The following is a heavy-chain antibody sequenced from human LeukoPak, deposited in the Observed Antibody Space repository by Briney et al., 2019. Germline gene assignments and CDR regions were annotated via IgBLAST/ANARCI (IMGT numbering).Heavy chain of an antibody. CDR3: AKDHDSVAGAGNKY. D-gene: IGHD6-13*01. V-gene: IGHV3-23*01. CDR2: ISGSGGGT. CDR1: DSGFTFSSYA. J-gene: IGHJ1*01. Sequence: PGGSLRLSCAASDSGFTFSSYAMSWVRQAPGKGLEWVSGISGSGGGTYYADSVKGRFTISRDNSKNTLYLQMNSLRAEDTAVYYCAKDHDSVAGAGNKYRGQGTLVTVSS.